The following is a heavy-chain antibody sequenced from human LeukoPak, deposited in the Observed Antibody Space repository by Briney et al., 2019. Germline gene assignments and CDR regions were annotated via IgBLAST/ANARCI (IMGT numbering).Heavy chain of an antibody. Sequence: PSETLSLTCTVSGGSISSSRYYWGWIRQPPGNGLEWLGSIYYSGSTYYNPSLKGRVTISVDTSKNQFSLKLSSVTAADTAVYYCARHGGTTVTEIDYWGQGTLVTVSS. J-gene: IGHJ4*02. V-gene: IGHV4-39*01. CDR1: GGSISSSRYY. D-gene: IGHD4-17*01. CDR3: ARHGGTTVTEIDY. CDR2: IYYSGST.